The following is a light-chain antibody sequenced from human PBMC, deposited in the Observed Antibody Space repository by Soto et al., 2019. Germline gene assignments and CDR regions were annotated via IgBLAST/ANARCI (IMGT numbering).Light chain of an antibody. CDR3: QQLNSYPVT. CDR1: QGISSY. V-gene: IGKV1-9*01. Sequence: IQLTQSPSSLSASVGDRVTITCRASQGISSYLAWYQQKPGKAPNLLIYAASTLQSGVPSRFSGSGSGTDFTLTISSLQPGDFATYYCQQLNSYPVTFGGGTKVEIK. CDR2: AAS. J-gene: IGKJ4*01.